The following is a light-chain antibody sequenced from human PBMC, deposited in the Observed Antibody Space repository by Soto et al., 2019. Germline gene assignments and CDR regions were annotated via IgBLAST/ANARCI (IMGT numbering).Light chain of an antibody. CDR3: SSYGGYNNVV. V-gene: IGLV2-8*01. J-gene: IGLJ1*01. CDR1: SGDVGGYTY. CDR2: EVN. Sequence: QSVLTQPPSASESPGQSVTISCTGVSGDVGGYTYVSWYQQHPGKAPKLIIHEVNQRPSGVPDRFSGSKSGNTASLTVSGLQAEDEGTYYCSSYGGYNNVVFGTGTKLTVL.